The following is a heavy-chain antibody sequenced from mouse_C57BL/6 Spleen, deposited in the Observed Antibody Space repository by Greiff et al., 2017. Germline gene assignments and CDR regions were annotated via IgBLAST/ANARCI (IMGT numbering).Heavy chain of an antibody. CDR1: GYAFSSSW. CDR2: IYPGDGDT. V-gene: IGHV1-82*01. Sequence: VQLQQSGPELVKPGASVKISCKASGYAFSSSWMNWVKQRPGKGLEWIGRIYPGDGDTNYNGKFKGKATLTADKSSSTAYMQLSSLTSEDSAVCFCARSGSSYYAMDYWGQGTSVTVSS. CDR3: ARSGSSYYAMDY. D-gene: IGHD1-1*01. J-gene: IGHJ4*01.